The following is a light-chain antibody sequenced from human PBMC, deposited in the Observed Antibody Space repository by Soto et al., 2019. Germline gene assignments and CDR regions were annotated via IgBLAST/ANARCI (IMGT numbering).Light chain of an antibody. Sequence: QSVLTQPASVSGSPGQSITISCTGTSSDVGGYNSVSWYQQHPGKAPKLMIYEVSNRPSGVSNRFSGSKSGNTASLTISGLQAEDESDYYCSSYRSSSTPYYVFGTGTKVTV. CDR1: SSDVGGYNS. V-gene: IGLV2-14*03. CDR3: SSYRSSSTPYYV. J-gene: IGLJ1*01. CDR2: EVS.